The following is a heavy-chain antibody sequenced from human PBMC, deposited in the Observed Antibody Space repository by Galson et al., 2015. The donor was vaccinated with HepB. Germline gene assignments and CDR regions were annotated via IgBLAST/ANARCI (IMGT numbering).Heavy chain of an antibody. J-gene: IGHJ4*02. CDR3: ARDKPYGKSVY. CDR2: ISAYNGNT. V-gene: IGHV1-18*01. D-gene: IGHD3-10*01. CDR1: GYTFTSYG. Sequence: SVKVSCKASGYTFTSYGISWVRQAPGQGLEWMGWISAYNGNTNYSQKLQGRVTITTDTSTSTAYMELRSLRSDDTAVYYCARDKPYGKSVYWGQGTLVTVSS.